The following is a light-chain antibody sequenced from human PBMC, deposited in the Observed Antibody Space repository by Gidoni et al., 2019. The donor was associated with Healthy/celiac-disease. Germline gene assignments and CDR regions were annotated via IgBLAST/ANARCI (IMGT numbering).Light chain of an antibody. CDR3: QKYNSAPLT. J-gene: IGKJ4*01. CDR2: AAS. V-gene: IGKV1-27*01. CDR1: QCIRNY. Sequence: DIQITQSPSSQSASVGDRVTITCRASQCIRNYFAWYQQKPGKVPKLLIYAASTLQSGVPSRFSGSGSGTDFTLTISSLQPDDVATYYCQKYNSAPLTFXGXTKVEIK.